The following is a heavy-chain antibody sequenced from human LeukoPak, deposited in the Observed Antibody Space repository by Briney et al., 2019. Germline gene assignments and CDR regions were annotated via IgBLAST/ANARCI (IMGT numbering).Heavy chain of an antibody. V-gene: IGHV3-33*01. CDR1: GFTFSSYG. CDR2: IWYDGSNK. CDR3: ARDFLSGGMDA. Sequence: GGSLRLSCAASGFTFSSYGMHWVRQAPGKGLEWVAVIWYDGSNKYYADSVKGRLTISRDNSKNTLYLQKNSLRAEDTAVYYCARDFLSGGMDAWGQGTTVTVSS. D-gene: IGHD3-3*01. J-gene: IGHJ6*02.